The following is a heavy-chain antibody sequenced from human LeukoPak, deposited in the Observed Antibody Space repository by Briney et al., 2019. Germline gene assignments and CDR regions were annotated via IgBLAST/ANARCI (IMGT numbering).Heavy chain of an antibody. D-gene: IGHD4-17*01. CDR2: IISIFGTA. Sequence: GASVKVSCKASGGTFSSYAISWVRQAPGQGLEWMGGIISIFGTANYAQKFQGRVTITADESTSTAYMELSSLRSEDTAVYYCARDNNDYGANWFDPWGQGTLVTVSS. V-gene: IGHV1-69*13. CDR3: ARDNNDYGANWFDP. CDR1: GGTFSSYA. J-gene: IGHJ5*02.